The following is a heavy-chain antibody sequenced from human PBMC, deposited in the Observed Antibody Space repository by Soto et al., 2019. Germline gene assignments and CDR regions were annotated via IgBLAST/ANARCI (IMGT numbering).Heavy chain of an antibody. J-gene: IGHJ3*02. V-gene: IGHV4-39*01. CDR1: GGSISGGSYY. Sequence: PSETLSPTCTVSGGSISGGSYYWGWIRQPPGKGLEWIGSIYYSGSTYYNPSLKSRVTVSVDTSKNQFSLKLSSVTAADTAVYYCARPGNYYDSSGKAAFDIWGQGTMVTVSS. CDR2: IYYSGST. D-gene: IGHD3-22*01. CDR3: ARPGNYYDSSGKAAFDI.